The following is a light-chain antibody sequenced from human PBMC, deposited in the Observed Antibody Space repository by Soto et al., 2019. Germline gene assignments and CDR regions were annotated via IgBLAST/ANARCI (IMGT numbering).Light chain of an antibody. CDR3: QQSYTTPRT. CDR2: GAS. CDR1: QSISTD. J-gene: IGKJ1*01. V-gene: IGKV1-39*01. Sequence: DIQMTQSPSSLSASVGDRVIITCRASQSISTDLNWYQQKPGKAPELLIYGASTLLSGVPSRFSGSGSGTDFTLIISSLQPEDFATYSCQQSYTTPRTFGQGTKVDIK.